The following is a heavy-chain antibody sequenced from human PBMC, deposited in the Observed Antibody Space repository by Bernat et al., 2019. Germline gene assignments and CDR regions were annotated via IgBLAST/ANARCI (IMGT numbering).Heavy chain of an antibody. J-gene: IGHJ4*02. CDR3: ARGKNYYDGSGYYY. CDR1: GFTVGAIS. V-gene: IGHV3-66*02. Sequence: EVNLVTSGGGWFQLGGSLRLSCRPPGFTVGAISLRGVRQAPGKGLGGVSVFISGGRTYYADSVTGRFTIPRDNSKNTLYLQMNSLEAEDTDGYYCARGKNYYDGSGYYYWCQRTLVTVSS. D-gene: IGHD3-22*01. CDR2: FISGGRT.